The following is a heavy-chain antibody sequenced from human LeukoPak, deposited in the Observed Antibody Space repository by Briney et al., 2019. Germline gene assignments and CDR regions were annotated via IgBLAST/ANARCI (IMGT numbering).Heavy chain of an antibody. CDR2: ISWNSGSI. D-gene: IGHD3-10*01. Sequence: GGSLRLSCAASGFTFDDYAMHWVRQAPGKGLEWASGISWNSGSIGYADSVKGRFTISRDNAKNSLYPQMNSLRAEDTALYYCARDWAGGPHDHWGQGTLVTVSS. CDR3: ARDWAGGPHDH. J-gene: IGHJ4*02. V-gene: IGHV3-9*01. CDR1: GFTFDDYA.